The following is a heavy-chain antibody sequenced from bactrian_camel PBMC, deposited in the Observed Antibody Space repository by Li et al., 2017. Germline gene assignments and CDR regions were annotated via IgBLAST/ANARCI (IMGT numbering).Heavy chain of an antibody. J-gene: IGHJ4*01. Sequence: HVQLVESGGGSVQAGGSLRLSCVASGHTDSRACVGWFRQAPGNEREGVATIHFAGSRTYYADFAKDRFTISKDDDKETVYLQMNNLLPEDTAMYYCAAKAKTWRPCPRPMDGEVFSSYGQGTQVTVSS. CDR2: IHFAGSRT. CDR1: GHTDSRAC. D-gene: IGHD1*01. V-gene: IGHV3S1*01.